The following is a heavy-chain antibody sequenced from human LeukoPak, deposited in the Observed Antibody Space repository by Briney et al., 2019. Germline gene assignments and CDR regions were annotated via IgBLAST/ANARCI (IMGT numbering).Heavy chain of an antibody. CDR3: ARDLRYDFWSGYPYGMDV. J-gene: IGHJ6*02. CDR1: GGSISSYY. Sequence: PSETLSLTCTVSGGSISSYYWSWIRQPPGKGLEWIGYIYYSGSTNYNPSLKSRVTIPVDTSKNQFSLKLSSVTAADTAVYYCARDLRYDFWSGYPYGMDVWGQGTTVTVSS. V-gene: IGHV4-59*01. D-gene: IGHD3-3*01. CDR2: IYYSGST.